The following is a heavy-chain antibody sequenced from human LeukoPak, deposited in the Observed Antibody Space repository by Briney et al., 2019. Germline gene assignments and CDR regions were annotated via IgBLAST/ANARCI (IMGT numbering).Heavy chain of an antibody. CDR3: ARDRSYDTLDY. D-gene: IGHD3-22*01. CDR1: GYTFTSYG. CDR2: ISAYNGNT. V-gene: IGHV1-18*01. Sequence: ASVKFSCKASGYTFTSYGISWVRQAPGRGLEWMGWISAYNGNTNYAQKLQGRVTMTTDTSTSTAYMELRSLRSDDTAVYYCARDRSYDTLDYWGQGTLVTVSS. J-gene: IGHJ4*02.